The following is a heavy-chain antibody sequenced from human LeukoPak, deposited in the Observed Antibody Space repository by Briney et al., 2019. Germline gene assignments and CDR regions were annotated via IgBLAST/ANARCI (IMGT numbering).Heavy chain of an antibody. V-gene: IGHV1-18*01. CDR2: ISAYNGNT. Sequence: GASVKVSCKASGYTFTSYGINWVRQAPGQGLEWMGWISAYNGNTNYAQKLQGRVTMTTDTSTSTAYMELRSLRSDDAAVYYCARGQNIVVVPAALGGMDVWGQGTTVTVSS. CDR3: ARGQNIVVVPAALGGMDV. J-gene: IGHJ6*02. CDR1: GYTFTSYG. D-gene: IGHD2-2*01.